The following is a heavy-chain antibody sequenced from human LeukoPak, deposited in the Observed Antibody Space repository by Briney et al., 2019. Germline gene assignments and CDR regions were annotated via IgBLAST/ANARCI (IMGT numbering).Heavy chain of an antibody. CDR2: ISSSGTYI. CDR1: GFTFSSYS. CDR3: ATVLRRGY. Sequence: TGGSLRLSCSASGFTFSSYSINWVRQAPGKGLEWVPSISSSGTYIFYADSVKGRFTISRDNAKNSVYLQMNSLKADDTAVYYCATVLRRGYWGQGTLVSVSS. V-gene: IGHV3-21*01. D-gene: IGHD3-3*01. J-gene: IGHJ4*02.